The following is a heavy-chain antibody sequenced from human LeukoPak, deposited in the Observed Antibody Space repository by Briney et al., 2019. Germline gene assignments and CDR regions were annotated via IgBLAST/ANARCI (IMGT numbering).Heavy chain of an antibody. Sequence: SETLSLTCTVSGGSISSYYWSWIRQPPGKGLEWIGYIYYSGSTNYNPSLKSRVTISVDTSKNQFSLTLNSVTAADTAVYYCARDRFGRYFDFWGQGTLVTVSS. CDR1: GGSISSYY. D-gene: IGHD3-10*01. CDR2: IYYSGST. CDR3: ARDRFGRYFDF. J-gene: IGHJ4*02. V-gene: IGHV4-59*01.